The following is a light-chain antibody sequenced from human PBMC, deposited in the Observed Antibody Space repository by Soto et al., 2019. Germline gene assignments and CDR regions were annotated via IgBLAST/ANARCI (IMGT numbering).Light chain of an antibody. CDR2: LNSDGSH. Sequence: QLVLTQSPSASASLGASVKLTCTLSSGHSTYAIAWHQQQPEKGPRYLMKLNSDGSHNKGDGIPDRFSGSSSGAERYLTISRLQSEDEDDYYCQTWGTGIRVFGGGTKLTVL. CDR3: QTWGTGIRV. CDR1: SGHSTYA. V-gene: IGLV4-69*01. J-gene: IGLJ3*02.